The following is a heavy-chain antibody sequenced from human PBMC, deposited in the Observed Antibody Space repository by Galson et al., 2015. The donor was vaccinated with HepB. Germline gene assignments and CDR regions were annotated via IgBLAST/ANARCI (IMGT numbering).Heavy chain of an antibody. J-gene: IGHJ4*02. Sequence: SLRLSCAASGFTFSSWTMNWVRQTPGKGLEWVSSITSSPSSIYYADSVVGRFTISRDDAKNSLYLQMNSLRVEDTAVYYCARAGFDYTSHFDFRGQGNLVTVSS. CDR2: ITSSPSSI. D-gene: IGHD4-11*01. CDR1: GFTFSSWT. V-gene: IGHV3-21*06. CDR3: ARAGFDYTSHFDF.